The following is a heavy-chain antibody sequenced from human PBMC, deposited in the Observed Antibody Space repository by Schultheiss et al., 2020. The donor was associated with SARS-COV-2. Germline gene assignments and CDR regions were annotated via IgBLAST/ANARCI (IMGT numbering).Heavy chain of an antibody. D-gene: IGHD5-18*01. CDR2: IYYSGST. Sequence: SETLSLTCTVSGGSISSGDYYWSWIRQPPGKGLEWIGYIYYSGSTYYNPSLKSRVTISVDTSKNQFSLKLSSVTAADTAVYYCARLRLGYSYAKGYYYYYGMDVWGQGTTVTVSS. J-gene: IGHJ6*02. CDR1: GGSISSGDYY. CDR3: ARLRLGYSYAKGYYYYYGMDV. V-gene: IGHV4-30-4*01.